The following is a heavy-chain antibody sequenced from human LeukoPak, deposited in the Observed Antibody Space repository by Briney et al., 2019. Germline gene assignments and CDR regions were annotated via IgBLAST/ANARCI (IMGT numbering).Heavy chain of an antibody. J-gene: IGHJ4*02. Sequence: GASVKVSCKASGFTFINYYMHWVRQAPEQGLEWLGIINLSGGSTHYPQKFQDRVTMTRDTSTSTVYMELSSLRSEDTAVYYCARDLDYGEKSEDYWGQGTLVTVSS. CDR1: GFTFINYY. CDR3: ARDLDYGEKSEDY. D-gene: IGHD4/OR15-4a*01. CDR2: INLSGGST. V-gene: IGHV1-46*01.